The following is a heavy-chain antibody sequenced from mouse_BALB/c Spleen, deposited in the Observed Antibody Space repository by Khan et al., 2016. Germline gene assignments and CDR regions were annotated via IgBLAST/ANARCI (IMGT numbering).Heavy chain of an antibody. V-gene: IGHV14-1*02. CDR2: IDPENGNT. CDR3: ASYGNYAMDY. Sequence: EVQLQQSGAELVRPGALVKLSCKASGFNIKDYYMHWVKQRPEQGLEWIGWIDPENGNTIYDPKFQGKASITADTSSNTAYLQLSSLTSEDTAVCYCASYGNYAMDYWGQGTSVTVSS. J-gene: IGHJ4*01. D-gene: IGHD2-10*02. CDR1: GFNIKDYY.